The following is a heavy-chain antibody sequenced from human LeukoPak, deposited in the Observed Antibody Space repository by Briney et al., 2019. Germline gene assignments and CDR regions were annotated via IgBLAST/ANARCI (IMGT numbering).Heavy chain of an antibody. CDR2: ISSSGSTI. CDR1: GFTFSDHY. V-gene: IGHV3-11*01. J-gene: IGHJ4*02. D-gene: IGHD2-2*01. Sequence: GGSLRLSCAASGFTFSDHYMSWIRQAPGKGLEWVSYISSSGSTIYYADSVKGRFTISRDNAKNTLYLQMNSLRAEDTAVYYCAKDFDIVVVPAAMVIDYWGQGTLVTVSS. CDR3: AKDFDIVVVPAAMVIDY.